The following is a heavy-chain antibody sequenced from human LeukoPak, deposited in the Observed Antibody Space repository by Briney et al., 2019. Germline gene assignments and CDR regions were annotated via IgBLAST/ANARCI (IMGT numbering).Heavy chain of an antibody. CDR1: GFTFNSYA. V-gene: IGHV3-66*02. J-gene: IGHJ4*02. CDR2: IYSGGST. CDR3: ARGRLEGYAEEN. D-gene: IGHD1-1*01. Sequence: GGSLRLSCAASGFTFNSYAMSWVRQAPGKGLEWVSVIYSGGSTYYADSAKGRFTISRDNSKNTLYLQMNSLRAEDTAVYYCARGRLEGYAEENWGQGTLVTVSS.